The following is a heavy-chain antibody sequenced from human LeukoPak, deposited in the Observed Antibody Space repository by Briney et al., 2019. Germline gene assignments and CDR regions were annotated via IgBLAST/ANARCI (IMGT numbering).Heavy chain of an antibody. J-gene: IGHJ4*02. CDR3: ARESDPWDYVWGSYRRLDY. D-gene: IGHD3-16*02. V-gene: IGHV3-7*01. CDR1: GFTFSSAW. Sequence: GGSLRLSCAASGFTFSSAWMSWVRQAPGKGLEWVANIKQDGREKNYVDSVKGRFTISRDNAKNSLYLQMNSLRAEDTAVYYCARESDPWDYVWGSYRRLDYWGQGTLVTVSS. CDR2: IKQDGREK.